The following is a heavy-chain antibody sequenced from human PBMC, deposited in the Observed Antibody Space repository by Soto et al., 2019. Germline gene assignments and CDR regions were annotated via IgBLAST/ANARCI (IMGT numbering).Heavy chain of an antibody. J-gene: IGHJ5*02. V-gene: IGHV4-34*09. Sequence: SETLSLTCAVYGGSFRGYFWSWIRQPPGKGLEWIGEINHSGSTHYNPSLKSRVTISVDTSKNQFSLKLSSVTAADTAVYYCARESVYYGSGSYYNYNWFDPWGQGTLVTVSS. CDR3: ARESVYYGSGSYYNYNWFDP. D-gene: IGHD3-10*01. CDR2: INHSGST. CDR1: GGSFRGYF.